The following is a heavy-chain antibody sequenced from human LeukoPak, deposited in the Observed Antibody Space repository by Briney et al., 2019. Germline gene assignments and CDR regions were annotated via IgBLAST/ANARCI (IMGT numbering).Heavy chain of an antibody. CDR3: ARALRKSYCYYYYMDV. CDR2: ISSSGSTI. V-gene: IGHV3-11*01. Sequence: GGSLRLSCAASGFTFSDYYMSWIRQAPGKGLEWVSYISSSGSTIYYADSVKGRFTISRDNAKNSLYLQMNSLRAEDTAVYYCARALRKSYCYYYYMDVWGKGTTVTVSS. J-gene: IGHJ6*03. CDR1: GFTFSDYY.